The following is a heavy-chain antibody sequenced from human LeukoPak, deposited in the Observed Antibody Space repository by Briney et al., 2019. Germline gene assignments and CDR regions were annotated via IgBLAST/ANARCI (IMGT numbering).Heavy chain of an antibody. CDR3: ERDLPTMVRGVIIRPYAFDI. D-gene: IGHD3-10*01. CDR1: GGSISSYY. V-gene: IGHV4-59*01. J-gene: IGHJ3*02. Sequence: PSETLSLTCTVSGGSISSYYWSWIRQPPGKGLEWIGYIYYSGSTNYNPSLKSRVTISVDTSKNQFSLKLSSVTAADTAVYYCERDLPTMVRGVIIRPYAFDIWGQGTMVTVSS. CDR2: IYYSGST.